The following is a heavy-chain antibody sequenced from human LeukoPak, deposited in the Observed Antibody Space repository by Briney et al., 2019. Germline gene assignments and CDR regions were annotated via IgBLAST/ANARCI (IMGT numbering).Heavy chain of an antibody. V-gene: IGHV1-69*02. Sequence: SVKVSCKASGGTFSSYTISWVRQAPGQGLEWMGRIIPILGIANYAQKFQGRVTITVDKSTSTAYMELSSLRSEDTAVYYCAQTFRICSSTSCSKPLDYWGQGTLVTVSS. D-gene: IGHD2-2*01. CDR3: AQTFRICSSTSCSKPLDY. CDR1: GGTFSSYT. J-gene: IGHJ4*02. CDR2: IIPILGIA.